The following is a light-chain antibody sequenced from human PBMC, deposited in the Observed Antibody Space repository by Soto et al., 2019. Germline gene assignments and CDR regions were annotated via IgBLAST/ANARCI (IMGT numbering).Light chain of an antibody. CDR1: QSISSY. J-gene: IGKJ4*01. V-gene: IGKV1-39*01. CDR2: AAS. Sequence: DIQMTQSPSSLSASVGDRVIITCRASQSISSYLNWYQQKPGKAPKVLIYAASSLQSGVPSRFSGIGSGTDFTLSISSLQPEDFATYYCQQSYSGPLTFGGGTKVDIK. CDR3: QQSYSGPLT.